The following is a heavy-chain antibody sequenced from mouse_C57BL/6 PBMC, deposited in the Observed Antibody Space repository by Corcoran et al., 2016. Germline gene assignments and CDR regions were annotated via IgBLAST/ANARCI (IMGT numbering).Heavy chain of an antibody. CDR3: ARRSYDGYSEEDY. Sequence: QIQLVQSVPELKKPGETVMISCKASGYTFTTYGMSWVKQAPGKGLKWMGWINTYSGVPTYADDFKGRFAFSLETSASTAYLQINYLKNEDTATYFCARRSYDGYSEEDYWGQGTTLAVSS. CDR2: INTYSGVP. J-gene: IGHJ2*01. CDR1: GYTFTTYG. V-gene: IGHV9-3*01. D-gene: IGHD2-3*01.